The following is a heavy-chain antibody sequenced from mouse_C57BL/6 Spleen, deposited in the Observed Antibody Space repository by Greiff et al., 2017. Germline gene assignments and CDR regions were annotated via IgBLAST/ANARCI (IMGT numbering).Heavy chain of an antibody. Sequence: VQLQQSGPELVKPGASVKISCKASGYTFTDYYMNWVKQSHGKSLEWIGDINPNNGGTSYNQKFKGKATLTVDKSSSTAYMELRSLTSEDSAVYSCESPPRYGSSYWYFDVWGTGTTVTVSS. D-gene: IGHD1-1*01. CDR1: GYTFTDYY. J-gene: IGHJ1*03. CDR2: INPNNGGT. CDR3: ESPPRYGSSYWYFDV. V-gene: IGHV1-26*01.